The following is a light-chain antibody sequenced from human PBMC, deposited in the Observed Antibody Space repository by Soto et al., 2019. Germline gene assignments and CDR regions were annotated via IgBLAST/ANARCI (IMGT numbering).Light chain of an antibody. J-gene: IGKJ4*01. CDR2: HAS. V-gene: IGKV1-5*01. CDR3: QHYNSYPLT. Sequence: QMTQSPSTLSASVGDRVIITCRASESIGEWLAWYQQKPGKAPKALISHASNLESGVPSRFSGSGSGTDFTLTISGLQPDDFATYYCQHYNSYPLTFGGGTKVDIK. CDR1: ESIGEW.